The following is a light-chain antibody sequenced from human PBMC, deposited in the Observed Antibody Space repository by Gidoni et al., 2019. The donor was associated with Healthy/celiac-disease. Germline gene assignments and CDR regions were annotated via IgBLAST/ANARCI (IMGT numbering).Light chain of an antibody. V-gene: IGKV3-15*01. CDR2: GAS. Sequence: ERVMTQAPATLSVSPGERATLSCRASQSVSSNLAWYQQKPGQAPRLLIYGASTRATGIPSMFSGSGSGTEFTLTISSLQSEDFAVYYCQQYNNWPQTFGQXTKLEIK. CDR3: QQYNNWPQT. CDR1: QSVSSN. J-gene: IGKJ2*01.